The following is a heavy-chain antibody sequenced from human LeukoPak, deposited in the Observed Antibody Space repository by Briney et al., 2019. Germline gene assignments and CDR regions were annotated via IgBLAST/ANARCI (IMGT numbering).Heavy chain of an antibody. CDR2: VWYDGSNK. CDR1: GFTFSSYG. J-gene: IGHJ3*02. Sequence: PGGSLRLSCAASGFTFSSYGMHWVRQAPGKGLEWVAVVWYDGSNKYYADSVKGRFTFSRDNSKNTLYLQMNSLRAEDTAMYYCARARPDGSGGSWPDAFDIWGQGTMVTVSS. V-gene: IGHV3-33*01. D-gene: IGHD2-15*01. CDR3: ARARPDGSGGSWPDAFDI.